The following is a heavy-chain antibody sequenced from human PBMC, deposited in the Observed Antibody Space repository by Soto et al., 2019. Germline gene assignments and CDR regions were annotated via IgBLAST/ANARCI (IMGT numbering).Heavy chain of an antibody. CDR3: AREAGYSSYYGMDV. J-gene: IGHJ6*02. D-gene: IGHD5-18*01. CDR2: IKQDGSEK. V-gene: IGHV3-7*01. Sequence: GGSLRLSCAASGFTFSSYWMSWVRQAPGKGLEWVANIKQDGSEKYYVDSVKGRFTISRDNAKNSLYLQMNSLRAEDTAVYYCAREAGYSSYYGMDVWGQGTTVTVSS. CDR1: GFTFSSYW.